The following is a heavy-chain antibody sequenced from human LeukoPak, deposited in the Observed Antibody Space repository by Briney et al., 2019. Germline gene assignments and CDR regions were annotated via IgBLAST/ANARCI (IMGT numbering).Heavy chain of an antibody. CDR1: GGSISSGDYY. Sequence: SQTLSLTCTVSGGSISSGDYYWSWIRQPPGKGLEWIGYIYYSGSTYYHPSHKSRVTISVDTSKNQFSLKLSSVTAADTAVYYCAREGPAYCTLDYWGQGTLVTVSS. CDR3: AREGPAYCTLDY. D-gene: IGHD2-8*01. CDR2: IYYSGST. J-gene: IGHJ4*02. V-gene: IGHV4-30-4*08.